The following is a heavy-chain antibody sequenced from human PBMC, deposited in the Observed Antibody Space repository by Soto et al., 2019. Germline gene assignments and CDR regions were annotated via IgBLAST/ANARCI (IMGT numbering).Heavy chain of an antibody. Sequence: QVQLQESGPGLVKPSQTLSLTCTVSGGSITSDYSCWSWIRQPPGEGLEWIGHIFDSGTTYTNPSLSSQVAISLDTSKNPFSLTLSSVTAADTAVYYCARGPSGDKVHYWGQGALVTVSS. CDR3: ARGPSGDKVHY. CDR1: GGSITSDYSC. D-gene: IGHD7-27*01. CDR2: IFDSGTT. J-gene: IGHJ4*02. V-gene: IGHV4-30-4*01.